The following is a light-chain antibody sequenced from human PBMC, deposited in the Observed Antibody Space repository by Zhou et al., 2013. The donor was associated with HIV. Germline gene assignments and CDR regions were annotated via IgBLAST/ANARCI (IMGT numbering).Light chain of an antibody. CDR1: QSISSW. CDR2: GAS. J-gene: IGKJ1*01. Sequence: DIQMTQSPSTLSASVGDRVTITCRASQSISSWLAWYQQKPGKAPKLLIYGASRLQSGVPSRFSGSGSGTDFTLTISSLQPEDFATYYCLQHRRYPRTFGQGTKVEI. CDR3: LQHRRYPRT. V-gene: IGKV1-5*01.